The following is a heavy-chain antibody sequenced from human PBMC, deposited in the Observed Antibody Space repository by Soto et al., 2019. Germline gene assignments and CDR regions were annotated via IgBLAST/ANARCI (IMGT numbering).Heavy chain of an antibody. CDR3: AKDPPRYTVTTPGDAFDI. V-gene: IGHV3-23*01. Sequence: GGSLRLSCAASGFTFSSYAMSWVRQAPGKGLEWVSAISGSGGSTYYADSVKGRFTISRDNSKNTLYLQMNSLRAEDTAVYYSAKDPPRYTVTTPGDAFDIWGQGTMVTVSS. D-gene: IGHD4-17*01. CDR2: ISGSGGST. J-gene: IGHJ3*02. CDR1: GFTFSSYA.